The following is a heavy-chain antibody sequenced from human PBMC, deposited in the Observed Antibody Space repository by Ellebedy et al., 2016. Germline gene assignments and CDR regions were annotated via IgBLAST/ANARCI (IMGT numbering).Heavy chain of an antibody. CDR1: GFTVSTNY. V-gene: IGHV3-53*01. CDR2: IFSDGNT. CDR3: ARGVGYGWFDP. Sequence: GGSLRLSCAASGFTVSTNYMKWVRQAPGKGLEWVSAIFSDGNTYYADSVKGRFTISRDNSKNTLYLQMNSRRAEDTDVYYCARGVGYGWFDPWGQGTLVTVSS. D-gene: IGHD6-13*01. J-gene: IGHJ5*02.